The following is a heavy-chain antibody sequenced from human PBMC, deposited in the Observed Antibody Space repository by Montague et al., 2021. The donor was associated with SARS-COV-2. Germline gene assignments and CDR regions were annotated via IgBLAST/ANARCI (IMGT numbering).Heavy chain of an antibody. V-gene: IGHV3-21*01. Sequence: SLRLSCAASGFTFSSYSMNWVRQAPGKGLEWVSSISSSSSYIYYADSXXGRSTISRDNAKNSLYLQMNSLRAEDTAVYYCASELHPNYYYGMDVWGQGTTVTVSS. CDR3: ASELHPNYYYGMDV. CDR1: GFTFSSYS. D-gene: IGHD4-11*01. J-gene: IGHJ6*02. CDR2: ISSSSSYI.